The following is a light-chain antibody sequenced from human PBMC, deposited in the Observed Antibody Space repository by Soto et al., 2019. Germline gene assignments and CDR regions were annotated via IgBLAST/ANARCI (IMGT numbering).Light chain of an antibody. CDR2: ENS. CDR3: GTWDSSLIAGV. CDR1: NPNIGNNY. Sequence: QSVLTQPPSVSAAPGQKVTISCSGSNPNIGNNYVSWYRQAPGTAPQLLIYENSKRLSGVPDQFSGSKSGTSATLAITGLQTGDEADYYCGTWDSSLIAGVFGGGTKLTVL. V-gene: IGLV1-51*01. J-gene: IGLJ3*02.